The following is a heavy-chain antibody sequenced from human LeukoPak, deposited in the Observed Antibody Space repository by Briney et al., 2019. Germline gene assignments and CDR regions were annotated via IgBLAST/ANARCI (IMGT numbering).Heavy chain of an antibody. V-gene: IGHV3-64*01. CDR2: XXSNGGST. CDR3: ARAATNSDFWSGFFDY. CDR1: GFTFSSYA. D-gene: IGHD3-3*01. J-gene: IGHJ4*02. Sequence: GGSLRLSCAASGFTFSSYAIHWVRQAPGKGLXXXXXXXSNGGSTYYANSVKGRFTISRDNSKDTLYLHMGSLRADDMAVYYCARAATNSDFWSGFFDYWGQGTLVTVSS.